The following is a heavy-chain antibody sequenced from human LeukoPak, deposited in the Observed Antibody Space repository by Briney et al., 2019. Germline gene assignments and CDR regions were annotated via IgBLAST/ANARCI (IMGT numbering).Heavy chain of an antibody. V-gene: IGHV3-11*03. D-gene: IGHD3-10*01. Sequence: GGSLRLSCAASGFTFNDYYMSWIRQAPGKGLEWVSYISHDSSYTNYADSVKGRFAISRDNAKNSLYLQINSLTAEDTAIYYCARRPSAVRGVVDAFDIWGQGTLVTVSS. CDR3: ARRPSAVRGVVDAFDI. J-gene: IGHJ3*02. CDR1: GFTFNDYY. CDR2: ISHDSSYT.